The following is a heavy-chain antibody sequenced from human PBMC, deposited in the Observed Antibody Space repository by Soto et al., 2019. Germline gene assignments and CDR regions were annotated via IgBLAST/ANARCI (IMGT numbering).Heavy chain of an antibody. J-gene: IGHJ5*02. CDR2: ISTSGSPA. Sequence: GGSLRLSCTVSGFAFRHNYLTWIRQAPGKGLEWLSYISTSGSPAYYADSVKGRFIISTDNAKKSLYLQMDSLRAEDTGVYYCETGGIYYEAWGQGTLVTVSS. CDR1: GFAFRHNY. D-gene: IGHD1-26*01. V-gene: IGHV3-11*01. CDR3: ETGGIYYEA.